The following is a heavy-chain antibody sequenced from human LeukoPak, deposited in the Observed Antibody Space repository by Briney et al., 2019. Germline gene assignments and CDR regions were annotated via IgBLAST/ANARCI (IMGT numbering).Heavy chain of an antibody. CDR3: AKDRGDSSASFYYYYGMDV. Sequence: GSLRLSFAASGLTFTSYGIHWVRQPPGKGPGWGAVISYDGSNKYYVDSVKGRFTISRDNSKNTLYLQMNSLRPEDTAVYYCAKDRGDSSASFYYYYGMDVWDQGTTVTVSS. D-gene: IGHD3-22*01. CDR2: ISYDGSNK. J-gene: IGHJ6*02. V-gene: IGHV3-30*18. CDR1: GLTFTSYG.